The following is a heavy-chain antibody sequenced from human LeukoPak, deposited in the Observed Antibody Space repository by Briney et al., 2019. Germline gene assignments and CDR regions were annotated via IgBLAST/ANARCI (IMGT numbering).Heavy chain of an antibody. CDR2: VYNSGST. V-gene: IGHV4-59*02. J-gene: IGHJ4*02. CDR1: GASVTSYY. Sequence: SETLSLTCSVSGASVTSYYCNWIRQPPGKGLEWIGNVYNSGSTSYNPSLRSRATISVDTSKNQFSLKLSSVTAADTAVYYCESVLLSSGYSNWGQGNLVTVSS. CDR3: ESVLLSSGYSN. D-gene: IGHD3-22*01.